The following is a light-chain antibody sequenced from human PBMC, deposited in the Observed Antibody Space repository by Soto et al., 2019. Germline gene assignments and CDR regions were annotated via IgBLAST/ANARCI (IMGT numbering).Light chain of an antibody. CDR2: GNT. J-gene: IGLJ3*02. CDR3: QSYDSSLSASV. Sequence: QSVLTQPPSVSGAPGQRVTISCTGSSSNIGAGYDVHWYQQLPGTAPKLLIYGNTNRPSAVPDRFSGSKSDTSASLAITGLQAEDEADYYCQSYDSSLSASVFGGGTQLTVL. CDR1: SSNIGAGYD. V-gene: IGLV1-40*01.